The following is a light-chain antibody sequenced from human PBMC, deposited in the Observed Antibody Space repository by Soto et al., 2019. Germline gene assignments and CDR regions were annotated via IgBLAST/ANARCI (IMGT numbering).Light chain of an antibody. V-gene: IGKV1-12*01. CDR2: ATS. J-gene: IGKJ2*01. Sequence: DIQMTQSPSSVSASVGDRVTMTCRASQGISSWLAWYQQKPGKAPKLLIYATSSLQSGVLSRFSGSGSGTDVTHTISSLHPEDFATYSCQQAYSFPLTFGQGTKLEIK. CDR1: QGISSW. CDR3: QQAYSFPLT.